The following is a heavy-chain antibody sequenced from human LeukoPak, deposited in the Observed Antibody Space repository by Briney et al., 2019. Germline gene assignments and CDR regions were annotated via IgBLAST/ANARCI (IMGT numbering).Heavy chain of an antibody. D-gene: IGHD1-26*01. J-gene: IGHJ4*02. V-gene: IGHV3-66*01. Sequence: PGGSLRLSCDASGFTFSRYWMSWVRQAPGKGLEWVSVIYSGGSTYYADSVKGRFTISRDNPKNTLYLQMNSLRAEDTAVYYCAREGTWSYYYDYWGQGTLVTVSS. CDR3: AREGTWSYYYDY. CDR1: GFTFSRYW. CDR2: IYSGGST.